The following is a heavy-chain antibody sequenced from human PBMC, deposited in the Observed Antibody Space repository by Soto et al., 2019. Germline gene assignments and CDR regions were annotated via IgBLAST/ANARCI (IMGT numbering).Heavy chain of an antibody. CDR2: INPNSGGT. CDR3: ARGVGAQQWLVGVWFDP. Sequence: QVQLVQSGAEVKKPGASVKVSCKASGYTFTGYYMHWVRQAPGQGLEWMGWINPNSGGTNYAQKFQDRVTMTRDTSISTAYMGLSRLRSDDTAVYYCARGVGAQQWLVGVWFDPWGQGTLVTVSS. D-gene: IGHD6-19*01. V-gene: IGHV1-2*02. J-gene: IGHJ5*02. CDR1: GYTFTGYY.